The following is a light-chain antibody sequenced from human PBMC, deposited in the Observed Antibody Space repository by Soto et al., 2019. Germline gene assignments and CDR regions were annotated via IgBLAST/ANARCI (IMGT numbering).Light chain of an antibody. Sequence: DIQMTQSPSSLSASLGDRATITCRASQSISSYLNWYQQKPGKAPKLLIYAASTLESGVPSRFSGSGSGTEFTLTISSLQPDDFATYYCQQYNSYSTFGQGTKVDIK. CDR1: QSISSY. CDR2: AAS. CDR3: QQYNSYST. J-gene: IGKJ1*01. V-gene: IGKV1-5*01.